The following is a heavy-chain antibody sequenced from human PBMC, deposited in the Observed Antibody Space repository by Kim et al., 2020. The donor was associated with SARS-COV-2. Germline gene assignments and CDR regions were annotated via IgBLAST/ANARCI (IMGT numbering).Heavy chain of an antibody. D-gene: IGHD5-18*01. CDR1: GGSFSGYY. V-gene: IGHV4-34*01. CDR3: ARRGRLGIQLWSRYGYFDY. J-gene: IGHJ4*02. CDR2: INHSGST. Sequence: SETLSLTCAVYGGSFSGYYWSWIRQPPGKGLEWIGEINHSGSTNYNPSLKSRVTISVDTSNNQFSLKLSSVTAADTAVYYCARRGRLGIQLWSRYGYFDYWGQGTLVTVSS.